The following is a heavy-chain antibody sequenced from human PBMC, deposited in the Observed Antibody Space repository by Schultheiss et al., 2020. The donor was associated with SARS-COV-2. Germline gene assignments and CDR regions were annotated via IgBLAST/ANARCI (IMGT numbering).Heavy chain of an antibody. CDR1: GFTVSSNY. CDR3: AKETVTMDV. CDR2: IYSGGST. Sequence: GESLKISCAASGFTVSSNYMSWVRQAPGKGLEWVSVIYSGGSTYYADSVKGRFTISRDNSKNTLYLQMNSLRAEDTAVYYCAKETVTMDVWGQGTTVTVSS. D-gene: IGHD4-17*01. J-gene: IGHJ6*02. V-gene: IGHV3-53*01.